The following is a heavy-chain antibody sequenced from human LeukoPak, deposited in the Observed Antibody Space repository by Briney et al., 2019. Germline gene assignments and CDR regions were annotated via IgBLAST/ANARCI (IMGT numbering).Heavy chain of an antibody. D-gene: IGHD2-15*01. CDR3: AKFLTYCSGGSCYVGYFDY. V-gene: IGHV3-23*01. Sequence: GGSLRLSCAASGFTFSSYAMSWVRQAPGKGLEWVSAISGSGGSTYYADSVKGRFTISRDNSKNTLYLQMNSLRAEDTAVYYCAKFLTYCSGGSCYVGYFDYWGQGTLVTVSS. CDR2: ISGSGGST. CDR1: GFTFSSYA. J-gene: IGHJ4*02.